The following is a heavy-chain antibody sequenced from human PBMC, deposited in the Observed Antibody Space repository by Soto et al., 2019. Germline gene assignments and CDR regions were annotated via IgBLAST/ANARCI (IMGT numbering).Heavy chain of an antibody. CDR3: AKDRRFVLRFLEWHIDAFDI. V-gene: IGHV3-23*01. D-gene: IGHD3-3*01. Sequence: EVQLLESGGGLVQPGGSLRLSCAASGFTFSSYAMSWVRQAPGKGLEWVSAISGSGGSTYYADSVKGRFTISRDNSKNTLYLQMNSLGAEDTAVYYCAKDRRFVLRFLEWHIDAFDIWGQGTMVTVSS. J-gene: IGHJ3*02. CDR2: ISGSGGST. CDR1: GFTFSSYA.